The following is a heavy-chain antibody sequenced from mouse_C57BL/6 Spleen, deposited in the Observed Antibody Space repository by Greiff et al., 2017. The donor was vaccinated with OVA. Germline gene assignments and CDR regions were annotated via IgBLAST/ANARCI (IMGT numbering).Heavy chain of an antibody. CDR1: GFTFSNYW. J-gene: IGHJ2*01. V-gene: IGHV6-3*01. Sequence: EVKLEESGGGLVQPGGSMKLSCVASGFTFSNYWMNWVRQSPEKGLEWVAQIRLKSDNYATHYAESVKGRFTISRDDSKSSVYLQMNNLRAEDTGIYYCSSYYYGRDYWGQGTTLTVSS. CDR2: IRLKSDNYAT. CDR3: SSYYYGRDY. D-gene: IGHD1-1*01.